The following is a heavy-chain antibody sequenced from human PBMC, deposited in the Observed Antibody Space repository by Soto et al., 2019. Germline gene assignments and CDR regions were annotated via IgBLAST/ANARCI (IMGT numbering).Heavy chain of an antibody. Sequence: PGGSLRLSCAASGFTFSSYAMHWVRQAPGKGLEWVAVISYDGSNKYYADSVKGRFTISRDNSKNTLYLQMNSLRAEDTAVYYCAREAMITFGGVIVPPLYWGQGTLVTAPQ. V-gene: IGHV3-30-3*01. J-gene: IGHJ4*02. D-gene: IGHD3-16*02. CDR3: AREAMITFGGVIVPPLY. CDR1: GFTFSSYA. CDR2: ISYDGSNK.